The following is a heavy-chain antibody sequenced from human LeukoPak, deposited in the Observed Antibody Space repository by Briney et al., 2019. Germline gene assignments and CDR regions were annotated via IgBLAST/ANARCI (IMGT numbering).Heavy chain of an antibody. CDR1: GGSISSSSYY. Sequence: PSETLSLTCTVSGGSISSSSYYWGWIRQPPGKGLEWIGSIYYSGSTYYNPSLKSRVTISVDTSKNQFSLQLSSVTAADTAVVYCARHDRWFDAGSGPLDYWARGTLVTVSS. V-gene: IGHV4-39*01. CDR3: ARHDRWFDAGSGPLDY. J-gene: IGHJ4*02. D-gene: IGHD3-10*01. CDR2: IYYSGST.